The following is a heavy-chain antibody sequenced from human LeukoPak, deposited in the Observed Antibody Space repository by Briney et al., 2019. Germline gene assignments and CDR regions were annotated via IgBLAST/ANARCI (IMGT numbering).Heavy chain of an antibody. CDR1: GGSFNDYY. J-gene: IGHJ4*02. CDR3: ARSGSGYLRYYFDY. D-gene: IGHD5-12*01. Sequence: SETLSLTCTVSGGSFNDYYWTWIRQPPGKGLEWIGRIYYSGSTNYSPSLKSRVTISVDTSKNQFSLKLSSVTAADTAVYYCARSGSGYLRYYFDYWGQGTLVTVSS. CDR2: IYYSGST. V-gene: IGHV4-59*12.